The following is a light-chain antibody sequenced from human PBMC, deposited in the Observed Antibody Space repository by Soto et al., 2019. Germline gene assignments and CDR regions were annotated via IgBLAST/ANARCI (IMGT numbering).Light chain of an antibody. CDR1: SSDVGGYNF. CDR2: DVT. Sequence: QSMLTQPACVSGTPGQSITIACTGTSSDVGGYNFVSWYQQHPGKAPKLMIYDVTIRPSGVSSRFSGSKSGNTASLTISGLQAEDEADYYCSSYTSSSTLVFGTGTQLTVL. V-gene: IGLV2-14*01. CDR3: SSYTSSSTLV. J-gene: IGLJ7*01.